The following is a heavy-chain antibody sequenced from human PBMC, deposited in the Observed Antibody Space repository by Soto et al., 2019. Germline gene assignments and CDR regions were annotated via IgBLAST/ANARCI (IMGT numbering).Heavy chain of an antibody. CDR3: ASPSIVVVPAAIVYYYYGMYV. J-gene: IGHJ6*02. CDR1: GGTFSSYA. CDR2: IIPIFGTA. D-gene: IGHD2-2*01. Sequence: QVQLVQSGAEVKKPGSSVKVSCKASGGTFSSYAISWVRQAPGQGLEWMGGIIPIFGTANYAQKFQGRVTITADGSTSTAYMELSSLRSEDTVVYYCASPSIVVVPAAIVYYYYGMYVWGQGTTVTVSS. V-gene: IGHV1-69*01.